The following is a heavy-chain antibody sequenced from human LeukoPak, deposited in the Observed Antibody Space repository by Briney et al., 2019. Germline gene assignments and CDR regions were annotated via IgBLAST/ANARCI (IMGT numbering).Heavy chain of an antibody. CDR2: ISYDGNNK. CDR1: GFTFSFYW. D-gene: IGHD5-12*01. Sequence: GGSLRLSCASSGFTFSFYWMYWVRQAPGRGREWVAVISYDGNNKYYADSVKGRFTISRDNSKNTLYLQMNSLRAEDTAVYYCARGYDYYYFGMDGWGQGTTGTVS. V-gene: IGHV3-30-3*01. CDR3: ARGYDYYYFGMDG. J-gene: IGHJ6*02.